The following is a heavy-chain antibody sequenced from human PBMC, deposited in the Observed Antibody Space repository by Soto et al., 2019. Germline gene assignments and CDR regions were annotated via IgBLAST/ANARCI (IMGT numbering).Heavy chain of an antibody. J-gene: IGHJ1*01. Sequence: QVQLQESGPGLVKPSGTLSLTCAVSGGSISSSNWWSWVRQPPGKGLEWIGEIYASGSTNYNPSLKSRVTMSVDKSNNLFSLKLSSVTAADTAVYYCAREILAGHLHWGQGTLVTVSS. D-gene: IGHD6-13*01. CDR1: GGSISSSNW. CDR2: IYASGST. V-gene: IGHV4-4*02. CDR3: AREILAGHLH.